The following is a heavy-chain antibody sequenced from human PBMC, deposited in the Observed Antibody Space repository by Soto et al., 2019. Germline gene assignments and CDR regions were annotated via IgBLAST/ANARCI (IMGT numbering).Heavy chain of an antibody. V-gene: IGHV2-5*02. CDR1: GFSLNTSGVG. CDR3: THSSLAVWFGDLLTAHQSWRFDP. Sequence: QITLKESGPALVKPTQTLTLTCTFSGFSLNTSGVGVGWIRQPPGKALEWLALIYWDDDKRYSPSLKSRLTITKDTSKNQVVLTMANMDPVDTATYYCTHSSLAVWFGDLLTAHQSWRFDPWGQGTLVTVSS. CDR2: IYWDDDK. D-gene: IGHD3-10*01. J-gene: IGHJ5*02.